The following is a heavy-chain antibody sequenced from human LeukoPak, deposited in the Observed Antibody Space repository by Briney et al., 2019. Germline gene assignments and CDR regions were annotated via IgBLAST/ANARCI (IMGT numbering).Heavy chain of an antibody. CDR2: IKQDGSEK. CDR3: ARGAQPAAPTYYYYYYMDV. D-gene: IGHD2-2*01. CDR1: GFTFSSYW. V-gene: IGHV3-7*01. J-gene: IGHJ6*03. Sequence: GGSLRLSCAASGFTFSSYWMSWVRQAPGKGLEWVANIKQDGSEKYYADSVKGRFTISRDNAKNSLYLQMNSLRAEDTAVYYCARGAQPAAPTYYYYYYMDVWGKGTTVTVSS.